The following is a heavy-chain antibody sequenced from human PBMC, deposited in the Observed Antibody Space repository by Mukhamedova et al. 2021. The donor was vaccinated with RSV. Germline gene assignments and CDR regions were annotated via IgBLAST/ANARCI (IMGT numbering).Heavy chain of an antibody. D-gene: IGHD7-27*01. Sequence: GEINHSGSTNYNQSLKSRVTISVDTSKNQFSLKLSSVTAADTAVYYCARGRWGFDYWGQGTLVTVSS. CDR2: INHSGST. CDR3: ARGRWGFDY. V-gene: IGHV4-34*01. J-gene: IGHJ4*02.